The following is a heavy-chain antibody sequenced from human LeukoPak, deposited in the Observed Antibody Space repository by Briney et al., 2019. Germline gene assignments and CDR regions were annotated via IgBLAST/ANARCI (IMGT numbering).Heavy chain of an antibody. V-gene: IGHV4-59*08. Sequence: PSETLSLTCTVSGGSISSYYWSWTRQPPGKGLEWIGYIYYSGSTNYNPSLKSRVTISVDTSKNQFSLKLSSVTAADTAVYYCARRSHSWVGFQHWGQGTLVTVSS. D-gene: IGHD2-15*01. CDR1: GGSISSYY. CDR3: ARRSHSWVGFQH. J-gene: IGHJ1*01. CDR2: IYYSGST.